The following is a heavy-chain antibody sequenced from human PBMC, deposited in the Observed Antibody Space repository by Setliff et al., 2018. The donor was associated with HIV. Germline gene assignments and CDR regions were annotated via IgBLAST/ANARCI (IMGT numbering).Heavy chain of an antibody. D-gene: IGHD4-17*01. J-gene: IGHJ5*02. CDR1: GYTFTRNA. CDR3: ARALYGDYGGDINWFVP. CDR2: INTNTGSP. V-gene: IGHV7-4-1*02. Sequence: ASVKVSCKASGYTFTRNAMNWVRQAPGQGLEWMGWINTNTGSPTYAQAFTGRFVLSVDTSVTTAYLQISSLKAEDTAVYYCARALYGDYGGDINWFVPWGQGTQVTVSS.